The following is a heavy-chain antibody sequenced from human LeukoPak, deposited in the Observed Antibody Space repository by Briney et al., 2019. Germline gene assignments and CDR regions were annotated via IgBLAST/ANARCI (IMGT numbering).Heavy chain of an antibody. D-gene: IGHD3-10*01. J-gene: IGHJ6*02. V-gene: IGHV4-39*07. CDR3: ARSEPYGSGSYYNWPYGMDV. Sequence: KTSETLSLTCTVSGGSISSSSYYWGWIRQPPGKGLEWIGSIYYSGSTYYNPSLKSRVTISVDTSKNQFSLKLSSVTAADTAVYYCARSEPYGSGSYYNWPYGMDVWGQGTTVTVSS. CDR2: IYYSGST. CDR1: GGSISSSSYY.